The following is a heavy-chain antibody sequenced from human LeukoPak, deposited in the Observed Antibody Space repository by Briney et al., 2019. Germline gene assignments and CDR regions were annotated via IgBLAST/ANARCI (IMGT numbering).Heavy chain of an antibody. V-gene: IGHV3-20*04. CDR1: RFTFDDYG. J-gene: IGHJ4*02. D-gene: IGHD3-10*01. Sequence: GGSLRLSCAASRFTFDDYGMSWVRQAPGKGLEWVSGINWNGGSTGYADSVKGRFAISRDNAKNSLYLQMNSLRAEDTALYYCARCRGSGSYYNSPLDYWGQGTLVTVSS. CDR2: INWNGGST. CDR3: ARCRGSGSYYNSPLDY.